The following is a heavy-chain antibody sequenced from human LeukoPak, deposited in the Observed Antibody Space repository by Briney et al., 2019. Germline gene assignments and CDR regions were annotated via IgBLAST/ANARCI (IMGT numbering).Heavy chain of an antibody. V-gene: IGHV3-48*03. Sequence: AGGPLRLSCAASVFTYSSYEMNWVRQAPGKGLEWVSYISSSGTTIYYADSLKGRFTISRDNAENSVYLQMNSLRAEDTAVYYCARPYYYASGSSYFDYWGQGTLVTVSS. CDR2: ISSSGTTI. CDR1: VFTYSSYE. J-gene: IGHJ4*02. CDR3: ARPYYYASGSSYFDY. D-gene: IGHD3-10*01.